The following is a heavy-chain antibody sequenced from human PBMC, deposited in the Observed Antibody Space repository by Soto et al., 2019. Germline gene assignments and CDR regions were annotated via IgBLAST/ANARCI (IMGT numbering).Heavy chain of an antibody. V-gene: IGHV3-23*01. D-gene: IGHD2-15*01. CDR2: VSIGGST. CDR1: GCAFSSYA. Sequence: GWLRRSCTASGCAFSSYAMGWVRQGPGKGLEWVAVVSIGGSTHYADSVRGRFTISRDNSKNTLSLPMNSLTAEDTAVYFCAKRRGAGGHFDYWGQGALVTVYS. CDR3: AKRRGAGGHFDY. J-gene: IGHJ4*02.